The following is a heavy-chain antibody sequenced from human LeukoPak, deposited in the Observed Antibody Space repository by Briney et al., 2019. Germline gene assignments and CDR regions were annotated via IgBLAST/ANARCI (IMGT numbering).Heavy chain of an antibody. D-gene: IGHD2-21*02. CDR1: GFTFRYYW. Sequence: PGGSLRLSCAASGFTFRYYWMAWVRQAPGKGLEWVANIKQDASEEYYVDSARGRFTITRDNAKNSVYLQMNSLRAEDTALYYCARDTGDNFDYGGRGTLVTVFS. CDR3: ARDTGDNFDY. V-gene: IGHV3-7*01. J-gene: IGHJ4*02. CDR2: IKQDASEE.